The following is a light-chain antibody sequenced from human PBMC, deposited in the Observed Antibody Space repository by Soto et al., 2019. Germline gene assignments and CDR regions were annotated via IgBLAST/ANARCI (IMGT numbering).Light chain of an antibody. J-gene: IGLJ1*01. Sequence: QSALTQPASVSGSPGQSITISCTGTSSDIGGYNFVSWYQQHPGKAPKLMISEVNNRPSGVSDRFSGSKSGNTASLTISGLQSEDEGDYYCSSYSSTSTLFVFGTGTKVTLL. CDR1: SSDIGGYNF. CDR3: SSYSSTSTLFV. V-gene: IGLV2-14*03. CDR2: EVN.